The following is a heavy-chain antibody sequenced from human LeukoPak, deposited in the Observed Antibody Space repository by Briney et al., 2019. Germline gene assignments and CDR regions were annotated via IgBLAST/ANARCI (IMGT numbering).Heavy chain of an antibody. V-gene: IGHV3-30*18. CDR2: ISNDGSNK. CDR3: AKPPEVGATVGYFDY. CDR1: GFTFSSYG. D-gene: IGHD1-26*01. Sequence: GGSLRLSCAASGFTFSSYGMHWVRQAPGKGLEWVALISNDGSNKYYADSVKGRLTTYRDNYKNTLYLQMNSLRAEDTAVYYCAKPPEVGATVGYFDYWGQGTLVTVSS. J-gene: IGHJ4*02.